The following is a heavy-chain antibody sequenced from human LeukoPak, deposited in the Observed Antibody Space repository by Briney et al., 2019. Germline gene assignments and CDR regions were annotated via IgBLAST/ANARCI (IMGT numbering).Heavy chain of an antibody. CDR1: GYTFTGYY. Sequence: ASVKVSCKASGYTFTGYYMHWVRQAPGQGLEWMGWINPNSGGTNYAQKFQGRVTMTRDTSISTAYMELSRLRSDDTAVYYCARRDIVVVPAAIADDYWGQGTLVTASS. D-gene: IGHD2-2*02. V-gene: IGHV1-2*02. CDR2: INPNSGGT. CDR3: ARRDIVVVPAAIADDY. J-gene: IGHJ4*02.